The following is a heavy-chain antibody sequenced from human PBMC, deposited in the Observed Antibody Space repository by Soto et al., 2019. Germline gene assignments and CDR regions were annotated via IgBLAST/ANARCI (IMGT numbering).Heavy chain of an antibody. J-gene: IGHJ4*02. CDR3: AKDLGGSIAVAGDY. Sequence: QVQLVESGGGVVQPGRSLRLSCAASGFTFSSYGMHWVRQAPGKGLGWVAVISYDGSNKYYADSVKGRFTISRDNSKNTLYRQMNSLRAEDTAVYYCAKDLGGSIAVAGDYWGQGALVTVSS. CDR2: ISYDGSNK. V-gene: IGHV3-30*18. D-gene: IGHD6-19*01. CDR1: GFTFSSYG.